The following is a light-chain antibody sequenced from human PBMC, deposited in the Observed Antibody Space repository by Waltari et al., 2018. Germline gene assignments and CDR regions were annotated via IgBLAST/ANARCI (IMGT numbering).Light chain of an antibody. CDR1: RDNDTY. J-gene: IGKJ4*01. CDR2: DAN. CDR3: QQCSTLPFT. V-gene: IGKV1-33*01. Sequence: DVQMTQSPSPRSASVGGRIPITCRATRDNDTYLTWYQHKPGKAPKLLIYDANTLQRGVPSRFSGSGSGTHFSFTINDLQPDDFATYYCQQCSTLPFTFGGGT.